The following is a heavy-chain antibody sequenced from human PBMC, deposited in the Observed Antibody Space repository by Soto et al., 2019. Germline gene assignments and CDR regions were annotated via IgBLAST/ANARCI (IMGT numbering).Heavy chain of an antibody. D-gene: IGHD5-12*01. Sequence: PGGSLRLSCAASGFTVSSNYMSWVRQAPGKGLEWVSVIYSGGSTYYADSVKGRFTISRDNSKNTLYLQMNSLRAEDTAVYYCARDGAEMATLGSFDYWGQGTLVTVSS. CDR1: GFTVSSNY. CDR3: ARDGAEMATLGSFDY. J-gene: IGHJ4*02. V-gene: IGHV3-53*01. CDR2: IYSGGST.